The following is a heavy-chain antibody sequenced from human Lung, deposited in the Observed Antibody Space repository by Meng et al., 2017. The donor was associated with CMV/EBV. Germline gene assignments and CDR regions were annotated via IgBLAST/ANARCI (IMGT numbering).Heavy chain of an antibody. Sequence: SCAASGFTVSSNYMSWVRQAPGKGLEWVSAIYAGGDTYYADSVKGRFTISRDNSKNKLYLQMNSLRAEDTAVYYCVRGYRRGFDPWCQGPLVTVSS. CDR2: IYAGGDT. V-gene: IGHV3-53*01. CDR3: VRGYRRGFDP. J-gene: IGHJ5*02. D-gene: IGHD3-16*02. CDR1: GFTVSSNY.